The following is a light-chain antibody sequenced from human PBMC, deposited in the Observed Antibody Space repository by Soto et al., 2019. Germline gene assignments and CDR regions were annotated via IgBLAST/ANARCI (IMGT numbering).Light chain of an antibody. J-gene: IGKJ1*01. CDR1: QSINSN. CDR2: GAS. V-gene: IGKV3-15*01. CDR3: QQYDNWPRT. Sequence: DIVMTQSPVTLLVSPGERATLSCRASQSINSNLAWYQQKPGQAPRLLIYGASTRATGFPARFSGSGSGTEFTLTISSLQSEDFAVYYCQQYDNWPRTFGQGTKVDIK.